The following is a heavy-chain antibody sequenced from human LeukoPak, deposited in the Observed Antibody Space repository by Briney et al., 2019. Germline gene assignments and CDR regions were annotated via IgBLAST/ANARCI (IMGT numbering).Heavy chain of an antibody. CDR3: AREGNCSGGSCYSGSAFDI. J-gene: IGHJ3*02. D-gene: IGHD2-15*01. CDR1: GGSISSYY. Sequence: SETLSLTCTVSGGSISSYYWSWIRQPPGKGLEWIGYIYYSGSTNYNPSLKSRVTISVDTSKNQFSLKLSSVTAADTAVYYCAREGNCSGGSCYSGSAFDIWGQGTMVTVSS. V-gene: IGHV4-59*01. CDR2: IYYSGST.